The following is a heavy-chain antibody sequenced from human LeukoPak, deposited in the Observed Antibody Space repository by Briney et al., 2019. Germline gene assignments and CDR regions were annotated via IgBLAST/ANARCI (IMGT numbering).Heavy chain of an antibody. CDR2: ISSSSSYT. CDR1: GFTFSSYS. D-gene: IGHD3-9*01. J-gene: IGHJ6*03. Sequence: GGSLRLSCAASGFTFSSYSMNWVRQAPGKGLEWVSSISSSSSYTYYADSVKGRFTISRDNSKNTLYLQMNSLRAEDTAVYYCARVQYYDILTGYSHYYYMDVWGKGTTVTISS. V-gene: IGHV3-21*04. CDR3: ARVQYYDILTGYSHYYYMDV.